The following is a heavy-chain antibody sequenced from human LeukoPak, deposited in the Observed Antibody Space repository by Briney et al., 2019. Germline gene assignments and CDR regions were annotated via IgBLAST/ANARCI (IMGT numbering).Heavy chain of an antibody. J-gene: IGHJ6*03. CDR2: IIPIFGTA. CDR1: GGTFSSYA. CDR3: ASLSMSPDYYYYYMDV. V-gene: IGHV1-69*05. Sequence: SVKVSCKASGGTFSSYAISWMRQAPGQGLEWMGGIIPIFGTANYAQKFQGRVTITTDESTSTAYMELGSLRSKDTAVYYCASLSMSPDYYYYYMDVWGKGTTVTVPS. D-gene: IGHD2/OR15-2a*01.